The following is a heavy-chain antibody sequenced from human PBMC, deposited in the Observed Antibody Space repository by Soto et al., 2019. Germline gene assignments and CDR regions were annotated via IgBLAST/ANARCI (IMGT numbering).Heavy chain of an antibody. D-gene: IGHD3-3*01. V-gene: IGHV3-11*06. CDR1: GFTFSDYY. CDR2: ISSSSSYT. CDR3: ARSYDFWSGPTYYYYYYGMDV. Sequence: GGSLRLSCAAPGFTFSDYYMSWIRQAPGKGLEWVSYISSSSSYTNYADSVKGRFTISRDNAKNSLYLQMNSLRAEDTAVYYCARSYDFWSGPTYYYYYYGMDVWGQGTTVTVSS. J-gene: IGHJ6*02.